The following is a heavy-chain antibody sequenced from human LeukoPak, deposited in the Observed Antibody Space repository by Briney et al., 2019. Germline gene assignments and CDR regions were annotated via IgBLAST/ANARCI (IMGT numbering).Heavy chain of an antibody. CDR2: IYYSGST. CDR3: ARVPLRWPFDY. V-gene: IGHV4-31*03. J-gene: IGHJ4*02. CDR1: GGSISSGGYY. D-gene: IGHD4-23*01. Sequence: SETLSLTCTVSGGSISSGGYYWNWIRQHPGKGLEWIGYIYYSGSTYYNPSLKSRVTISVDTSKNQFSLKLSSVTAADTAVYYCARVPLRWPFDYWGQGTLVTVSS.